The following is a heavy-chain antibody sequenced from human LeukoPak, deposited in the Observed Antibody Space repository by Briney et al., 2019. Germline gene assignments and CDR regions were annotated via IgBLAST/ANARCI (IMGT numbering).Heavy chain of an antibody. CDR1: GFTFGDYA. D-gene: IGHD3-3*01. CDR3: TRDSITIFGVVIIDTDAFDI. J-gene: IGHJ3*02. CDR2: IRSKAYGGTT. V-gene: IGHV3-49*04. Sequence: GGSLRLSCTASGFTFGDYAIRWVRQAPGKGLEWVGFIRSKAYGGTTEYAASVKGRFTISRDDSKSIAYLQMNSLKTEDTAVYYCTRDSITIFGVVIIDTDAFDIWGQGTMVTVSS.